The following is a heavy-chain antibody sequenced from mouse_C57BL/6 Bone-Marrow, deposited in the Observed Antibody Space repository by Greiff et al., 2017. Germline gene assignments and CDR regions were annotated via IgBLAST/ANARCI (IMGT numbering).Heavy chain of an antibody. CDR3: TRLRRGEDIDY. V-gene: IGHV1-7*01. D-gene: IGHD2-12*01. J-gene: IGHJ2*01. CDR2: INPSSGYT. Sequence: QVQLQQSGAELAKPGASVKLSCKASGYTFTSYWMHWVKQRPGQGLEWIGYINPSSGYTKYNQKFKDKATLTADKSSSTAYMQRSRLTYEEAADYYCTRLRRGEDIDYWGQGTTLTVSS. CDR1: GYTFTSYW.